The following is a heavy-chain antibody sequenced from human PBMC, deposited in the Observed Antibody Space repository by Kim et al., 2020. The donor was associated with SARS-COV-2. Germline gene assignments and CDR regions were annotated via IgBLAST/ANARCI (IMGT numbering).Heavy chain of an antibody. CDR3: TRLTWGAGMVFPKEYREGRQGLDV. Sequence: GESLKISCKGSGYSFSNFWIVWVRQMPGKGLEVMGIVYPGDSDVRYTPSFQGQVIISADKSISTAYLQWSSLKASDTAMYYCTRLTWGAGMVFPKEYREGRQGLDVWGQGTTVTVSS. CDR2: VYPGDSDV. CDR1: GYSFSNFW. V-gene: IGHV5-51*01. D-gene: IGHD2-8*01. J-gene: IGHJ6*02.